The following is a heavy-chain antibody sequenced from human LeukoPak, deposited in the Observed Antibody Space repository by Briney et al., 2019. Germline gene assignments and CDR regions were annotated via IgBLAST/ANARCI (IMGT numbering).Heavy chain of an antibody. CDR1: GYTFTSYG. J-gene: IGHJ4*02. V-gene: IGHV1-18*01. D-gene: IGHD3-10*01. CDR2: ISAYNGNT. CDR3: ARVRALLWFGSLTGVYYFDY. Sequence: ASVKVSCKASGYTFTSYGISWVRQAPGQGLEWMGWISAYNGNTNYAQKFQGRVTMTTDTSTSTAYMELRSLRSDDTAVYYCARVRALLWFGSLTGVYYFDYWGQGTLVTVSS.